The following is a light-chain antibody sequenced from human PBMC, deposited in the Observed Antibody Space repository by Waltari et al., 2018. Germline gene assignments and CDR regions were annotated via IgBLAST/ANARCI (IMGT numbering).Light chain of an antibody. CDR1: GSDVGGYDY. V-gene: IGLV2-14*01. CDR2: DVY. Sequence: QSALTQPASVSGSPGQAIIISCTGTGSDVGGYDYVSWYQQYPGKAPRLIIYDVYNRPSGVSNRFLGSKSDNTASLTISGLQAEDESVYYCSSYTSSGVVFGGGTKLTVL. J-gene: IGLJ2*01. CDR3: SSYTSSGVV.